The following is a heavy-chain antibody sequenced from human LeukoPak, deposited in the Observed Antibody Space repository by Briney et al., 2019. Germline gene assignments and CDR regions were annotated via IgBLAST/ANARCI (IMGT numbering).Heavy chain of an antibody. D-gene: IGHD1-1*01. J-gene: IGHJ5*02. Sequence: GGSLRLSCAASGFTFSDYYMSWIRQAPGKGLEWVSYMSTSYSPIYYTDSVKGRFTISRDNAKNSLYLQMNSLRASDTAVYYCARELNGAFDPWGQGTLVTVSS. CDR1: GFTFSDYY. CDR3: ARELNGAFDP. V-gene: IGHV3-11*04. CDR2: MSTSYSPI.